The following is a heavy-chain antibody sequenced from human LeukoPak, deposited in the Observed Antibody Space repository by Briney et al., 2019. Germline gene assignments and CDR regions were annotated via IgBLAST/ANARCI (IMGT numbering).Heavy chain of an antibody. J-gene: IGHJ2*01. V-gene: IGHV4-31*03. CDR3: ARRSSYYDSSGYHWYFDL. CDR1: GGSISSGGYY. CDR2: IYYSGST. Sequence: PSETLSLTCTVSGGSISSGGYYWSWIRQHPGKGLEWIGYIYYSGSTYYNPSLKSRVTISVDTSKNQFSLKLSSVTAADTAVYYCARRSSYYDSSGYHWYFDLWGRGTLVTVSS. D-gene: IGHD3-22*01.